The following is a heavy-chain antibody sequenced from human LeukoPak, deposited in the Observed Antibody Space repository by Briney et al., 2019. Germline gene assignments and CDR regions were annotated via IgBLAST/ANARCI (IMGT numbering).Heavy chain of an antibody. D-gene: IGHD3-16*02. V-gene: IGHV3-23*01. CDR3: AKVSVYYDYNWGGYRSAAFDV. Sequence: GGSLRLSCVASGFTFDNDSMTWLRQAPGKGLEWVSIVTSTGGSTYYAESVKGRFSISRDNYRSTLYLQLINVRGDDTATYYCAKVSVYYDYNWGGYRSAAFDVWGQGTAVTV. CDR2: VTSTGGST. CDR1: GFTFDNDS. J-gene: IGHJ3*01.